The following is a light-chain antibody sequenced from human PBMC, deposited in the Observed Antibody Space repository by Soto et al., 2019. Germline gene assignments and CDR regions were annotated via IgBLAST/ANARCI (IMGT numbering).Light chain of an antibody. V-gene: IGKV1-5*01. Sequence: DIQMTQSPSTLSASVGDRVTITCRASQSISSWLAWYQQKPGKAPKLLIYAASTLQSGVPSRFSGSGSGTDFTLTISSLEPEDFAVYYCQHRTSRYTFGRGTKVDIK. CDR1: QSISSW. CDR3: QHRTSRYT. J-gene: IGKJ2*01. CDR2: AAS.